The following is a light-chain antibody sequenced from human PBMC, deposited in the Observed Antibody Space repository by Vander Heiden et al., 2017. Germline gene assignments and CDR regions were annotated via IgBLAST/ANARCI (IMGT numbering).Light chain of an antibody. CDR2: LGS. V-gene: IGKV2-28*01. Sequence: DIVMTQSPLSLPVTPGEPASISCRSSQSLLHRNGYNYLDWYLQKPGQSPQLLIYLGSNRASGVPDRFSGSGSGTDFTLKISRVEAEDVGVYYCMQALQTRTFGGGTKVEIK. CDR1: QSLLHRNGYNY. CDR3: MQALQTRT. J-gene: IGKJ4*01.